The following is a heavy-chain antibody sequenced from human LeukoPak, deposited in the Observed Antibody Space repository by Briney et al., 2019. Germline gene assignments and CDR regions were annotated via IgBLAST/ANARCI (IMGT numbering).Heavy chain of an antibody. CDR2: VSYDGSNT. J-gene: IGHJ4*02. D-gene: IGHD6-13*01. CDR1: GFSFAGYA. CDR3: AREVSWYYFDY. V-gene: IGHV3-30*09. Sequence: GGSLRLSCAASGFSFAGYAIHWVRQAPGEGLEWVAVVSYDGSNTYYADSVKGRFAISRDNSKKTLYLQMNSLRGDDTAVYYCAREVSWYYFDYWGQGILVTVSS.